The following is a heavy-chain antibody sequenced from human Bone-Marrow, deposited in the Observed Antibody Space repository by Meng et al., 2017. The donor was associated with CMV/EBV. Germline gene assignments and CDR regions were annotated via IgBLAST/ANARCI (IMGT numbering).Heavy chain of an antibody. D-gene: IGHD3-22*01. Sequence: SETLSLTCAVYGGSFSSYYWGWIRQPPGKGLEWIGSIYYSGSTYYNPSLKSRVTISVDTSKNQFSLKLSSVTAADTAVYYCARDHTIGYYYDSSGYFDYWGQGTLVTVSS. V-gene: IGHV4-39*07. CDR1: GGSFSSYY. CDR3: ARDHTIGYYYDSSGYFDY. J-gene: IGHJ4*02. CDR2: IYYSGST.